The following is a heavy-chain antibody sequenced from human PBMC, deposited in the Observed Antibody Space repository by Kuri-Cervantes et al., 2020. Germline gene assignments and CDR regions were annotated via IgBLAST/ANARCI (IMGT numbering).Heavy chain of an antibody. CDR3: ARGGRPWLRLFVDFDY. V-gene: IGHV1-2*02. D-gene: IGHD5-12*01. CDR1: GYTFSGYY. J-gene: IGHJ4*02. Sequence: ASVKVSCKASGYTFSGYYLHWVRQAPGQGLEWMGWINPNSGATDYAQKLQGRVTMTRDTSIATAYMVLSSLRSDDTAVYYCARGGRPWLRLFVDFDYWGQGTLVTVSS. CDR2: INPNSGAT.